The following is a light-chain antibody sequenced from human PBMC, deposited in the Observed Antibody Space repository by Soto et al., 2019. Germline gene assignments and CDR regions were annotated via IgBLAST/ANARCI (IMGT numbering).Light chain of an antibody. CDR1: SGHSSYI. CDR3: ETWDSNTRV. J-gene: IGLJ2*01. V-gene: IGLV4-60*02. Sequence: QPVLTQSSSASASLGSSVKLTCTLSSGHSSYIIAWHQQQPRKAPRYLMKLEGSGSYNKGSGVPDRFSGSSSGADRYLTISNPQFEDEADYYCETWDSNTRVFGGGTKLTVL. CDR2: LEGSGSY.